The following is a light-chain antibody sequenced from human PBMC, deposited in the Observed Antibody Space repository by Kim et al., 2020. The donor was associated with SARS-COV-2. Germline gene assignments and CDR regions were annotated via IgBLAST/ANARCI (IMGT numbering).Light chain of an antibody. Sequence: VASGQTVRIKCQGDSLRSYYATWYQRKPGQAPILVIYGKNNRPSGIPDRFSGSSSGNTASLTITGTQAGDEADYYCNSRDSNDNVVVGGGTQLTVL. CDR1: SLRSYY. CDR2: GKN. V-gene: IGLV3-19*01. CDR3: NSRDSNDNVV. J-gene: IGLJ2*01.